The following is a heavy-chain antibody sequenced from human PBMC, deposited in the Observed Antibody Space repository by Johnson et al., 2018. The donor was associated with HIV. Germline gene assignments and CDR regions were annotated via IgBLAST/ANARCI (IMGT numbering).Heavy chain of an antibody. J-gene: IGHJ3*01. CDR2: INKDGSAT. D-gene: IGHD1-26*01. Sequence: VQLVQSGGGLVKPGGSLRLSCAASGITFSNAWMHWVRQAPGKGLVWVSRINKDGSATSYADSVKGRFTISRDNAKNTMYLQMNSLRAEDAALYYCARHRGVYPTSPGGVGAFDFWGPGTMVTVSS. V-gene: IGHV3-74*02. CDR3: ARHRGVYPTSPGGVGAFDF. CDR1: GITFSNAW.